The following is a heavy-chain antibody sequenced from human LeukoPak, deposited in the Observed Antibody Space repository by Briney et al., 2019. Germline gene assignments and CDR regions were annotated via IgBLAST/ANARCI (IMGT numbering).Heavy chain of an antibody. CDR1: GGSFSGYY. J-gene: IGHJ4*02. Sequence: PSETLSHTCAVYGGSFSGYYWTWIRQPPGKGLEWIGEINHSGSTNYNPSLKSRVTISVDTSKNQFSLKLSSVTAADTAVYYCARASSIGYSYGKDFDYWGQGTLVTVSS. CDR3: ARASSIGYSYGKDFDY. D-gene: IGHD5-18*01. V-gene: IGHV4-34*01. CDR2: INHSGST.